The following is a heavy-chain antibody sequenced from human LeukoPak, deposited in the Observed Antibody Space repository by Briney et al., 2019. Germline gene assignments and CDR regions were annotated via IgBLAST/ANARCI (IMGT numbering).Heavy chain of an antibody. CDR2: IYYSGST. J-gene: IGHJ3*02. Sequence: SETLSLTCTVSGGSISSYYWSWIRQPPGKGLEWIGYIYYSGSTNYNPSLKSRVTISVDTSKNQFSLKLSSVTAADTAVYYCARGRGQLGDFWSGYYKGDAFDIWGQGTMVTVSS. CDR1: GGSISSYY. D-gene: IGHD3-3*01. CDR3: ARGRGQLGDFWSGYYKGDAFDI. V-gene: IGHV4-59*12.